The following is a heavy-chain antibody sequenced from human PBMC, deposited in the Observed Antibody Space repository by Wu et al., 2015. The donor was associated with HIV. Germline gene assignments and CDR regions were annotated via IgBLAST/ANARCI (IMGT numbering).Heavy chain of an antibody. CDR1: GYTFTGHY. CDR2: INPNRGAT. Sequence: QVQLVQSGAELRKPGASVKVSCKASGYTFTGHYIHWVRQAPGQGLEWLGRINPNRGATNFAQKFQGRFTMSSDTSINTVFMELRRLTSDDTAKYYCARDQNFGSGIVRGPPYNMDSWGQGTLVIVSS. V-gene: IGHV1-2*06. CDR3: ARDQNFGSGIVRGPPYNMDS. D-gene: IGHD3-10*01. J-gene: IGHJ1*01.